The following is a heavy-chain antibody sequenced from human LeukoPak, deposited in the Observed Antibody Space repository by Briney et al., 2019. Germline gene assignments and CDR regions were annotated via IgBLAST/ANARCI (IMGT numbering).Heavy chain of an antibody. Sequence: GGTLRLSCAASGFTFSSYGMSWVRQAPGEGLERVSAISGSAVSTYYADSVKGRFTTSRDNSKYTLYLQMNSLRVEDTAVYYCAKAVPKAVVTPSFDYWGQGTLVTVSS. D-gene: IGHD4-23*01. CDR1: GFTFSSYG. CDR2: ISGSAVST. CDR3: AKAVPKAVVTPSFDY. J-gene: IGHJ4*02. V-gene: IGHV3-23*01.